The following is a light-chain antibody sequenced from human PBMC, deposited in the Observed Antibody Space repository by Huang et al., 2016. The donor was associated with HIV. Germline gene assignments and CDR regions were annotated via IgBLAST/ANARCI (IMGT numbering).Light chain of an antibody. CDR1: QRVGGY. J-gene: IGKJ2*01. Sequence: EIVLTQSPATLSLSPGERATLSCRASQRVGGYLAWFQPKPGQAPSLLIYDTSTRATGIPARFSGSGSETDCTLTISSLEPEDFAVYYCQQPGSFGQGTKVDIK. CDR2: DTS. V-gene: IGKV3-11*01. CDR3: QQPGS.